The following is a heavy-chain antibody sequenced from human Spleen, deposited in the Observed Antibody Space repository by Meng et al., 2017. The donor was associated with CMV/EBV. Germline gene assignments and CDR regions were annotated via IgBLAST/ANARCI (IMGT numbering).Heavy chain of an antibody. J-gene: IGHJ5*02. D-gene: IGHD2/OR15-2a*01. V-gene: IGHV3-48*04. CDR3: ARGGKKWELLSLGFDP. CDR2: ISADSTTI. CDR1: GFTFSDHT. Sequence: GGSLRLSCAASGFTFSDHTMNWFRQVPGKGLEWLSYISADSTTIYYADSVRGRFTISRDNANNSLYLQMNSLRAEDTALYYCARGGKKWELLSLGFDPRGQGTLVTVSS.